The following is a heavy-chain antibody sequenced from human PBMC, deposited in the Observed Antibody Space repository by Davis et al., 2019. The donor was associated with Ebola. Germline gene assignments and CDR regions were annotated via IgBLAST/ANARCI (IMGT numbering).Heavy chain of an antibody. D-gene: IGHD2-15*01. CDR1: GFTFNNAW. CDR3: AKSHCSGGSCPYYFDF. V-gene: IGHV3-30*02. CDR2: IRHDGINK. J-gene: IGHJ4*02. Sequence: GGSLRLSCAASGFTFNNAWMTWVRQAPGKGLEWVAFIRHDGINKFYGDSVKGRFTISRDNSKNTLFLQMNSLRAGDTAVYYCAKSHCSGGSCPYYFDFWGQGTQVTVSS.